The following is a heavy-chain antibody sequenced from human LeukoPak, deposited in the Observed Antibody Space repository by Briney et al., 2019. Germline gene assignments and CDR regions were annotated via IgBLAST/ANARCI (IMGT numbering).Heavy chain of an antibody. D-gene: IGHD2-2*01. CDR1: GFTFSSYA. CDR2: ISGSGGGT. J-gene: IGHJ5*02. CDR3: ANGVVPAAIGWFDP. Sequence: GGSLRLSCAASGFTFSSYAMSWVRQAPGKGLEGVSAISGSGGGTYYADSVKGRFTTSRDNYKNTLYLQMNSVRAEDTAVYYCANGVVPAAIGWFDPWGQGTLVTVSS. V-gene: IGHV3-23*01.